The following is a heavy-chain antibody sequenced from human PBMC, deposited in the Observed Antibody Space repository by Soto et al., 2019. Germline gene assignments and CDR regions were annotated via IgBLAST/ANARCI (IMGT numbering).Heavy chain of an antibody. CDR1: GFTFSDYT. Sequence: EVQLVESGGGLVKPGGSLRLSCAASGFTFSDYTVNWVRQAPGRGLEWVSSISSSSSYIYYADSVKGRFTISRDNAKNSLYLQMNSLRAEDTAVYYCARDYYGSSWSRCDYWVQGTLVTVSS. V-gene: IGHV3-21*01. CDR3: ARDYYGSSWSRCDY. CDR2: ISSSSSYI. J-gene: IGHJ4*02. D-gene: IGHD6-13*01.